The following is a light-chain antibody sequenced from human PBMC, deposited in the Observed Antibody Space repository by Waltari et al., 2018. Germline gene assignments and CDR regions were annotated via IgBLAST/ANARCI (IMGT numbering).Light chain of an antibody. J-gene: IGKJ4*01. V-gene: IGKV1-12*01. Sequence: DIQMTQSPSSVSAFVGDRVTITCRASQSISNWLAWYQQKPGKAPKLPLYGASDLHSGVPSRFSGSGAGTDFTLTISSLQAEDFATYYCQQVNSFPATFGGGTTVEIK. CDR1: QSISNW. CDR2: GAS. CDR3: QQVNSFPAT.